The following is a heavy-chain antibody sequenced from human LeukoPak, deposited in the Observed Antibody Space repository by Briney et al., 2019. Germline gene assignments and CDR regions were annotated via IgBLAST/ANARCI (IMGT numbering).Heavy chain of an antibody. J-gene: IGHJ5*01. V-gene: IGHV3-33*06. CDR2: IWSDGTEK. CDR1: GFTYSHYG. D-gene: IGHD4-11*01. CDR3: AKDAQRGFDYSNSLES. Sequence: GGSLRLSCAASGFTYSHYGMRWVRQVPGKGLEWVAVIWSDGTEKYYGDAVKGRFTISRDNSMKTLYLQMNSLRGDDTAVYYCAKDAQRGFDYSNSLESWGQGTLVTVSS.